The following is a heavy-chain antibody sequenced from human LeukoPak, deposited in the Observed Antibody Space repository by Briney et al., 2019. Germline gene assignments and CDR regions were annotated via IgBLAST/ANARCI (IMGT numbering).Heavy chain of an antibody. CDR3: ARLAGTYAFDV. V-gene: IGHV4-4*07. D-gene: IGHD6-19*01. J-gene: IGHJ3*01. CDR1: GGSTSTYY. CDR2: IYTSGNT. Sequence: PSETLSLTCTVSGGSTSTYYWSWIRQPAGKGLEWIGRIYTSGNTNYNPSLKSRVTMSVDTSKNQFSLKLSSVTAADTAVYYCARLAGTYAFDVWGQGTMVTVSS.